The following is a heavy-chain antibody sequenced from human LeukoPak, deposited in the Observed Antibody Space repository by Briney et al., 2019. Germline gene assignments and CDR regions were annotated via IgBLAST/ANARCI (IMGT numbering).Heavy chain of an antibody. D-gene: IGHD2-21*01. V-gene: IGHV4-39*07. J-gene: IGHJ3*02. CDR1: GGSISSSSYY. CDR3: AREWSVVVGLVDI. CDR2: IYYSGST. Sequence: PSETLSLTCTVSGGSISSSSYYWGWIRQPPGKGLEWIGSIYYSGSTYYNPSLKSRITISVDTSKNQFSLKLSSVTAADTAVYYCAREWSVVVGLVDIWGQGTMVTVSS.